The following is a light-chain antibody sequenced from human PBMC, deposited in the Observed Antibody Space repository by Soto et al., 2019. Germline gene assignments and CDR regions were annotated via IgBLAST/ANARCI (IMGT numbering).Light chain of an antibody. Sequence: DIQMTQSPSTLSASVGDRVTITCRASQSISSWLAWYQQKPGKAPKLLIYDASSLESGVPSRFSSSGSGTEFTLTISSLQPDDFATYYCQQYNSYSLTFGGGTTVDIK. CDR3: QQYNSYSLT. CDR2: DAS. V-gene: IGKV1-5*01. J-gene: IGKJ4*01. CDR1: QSISSW.